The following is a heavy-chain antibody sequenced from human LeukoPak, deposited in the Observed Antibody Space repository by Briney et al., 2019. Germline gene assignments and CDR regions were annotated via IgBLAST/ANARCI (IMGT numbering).Heavy chain of an antibody. J-gene: IGHJ3*02. CDR1: GGSISSYY. V-gene: IGHV4-59*01. CDR2: IYYSGST. Sequence: SETLSLTCTVSGGSISSYYWSWIRQPPGKGLEWIGYIYYSGSTNYNPSLKSRVTISVDTSKNQFSLKLSSVTAADTAVYYCAREVTGNDAFDIWGQWTMVTVSS. D-gene: IGHD2-21*02. CDR3: AREVTGNDAFDI.